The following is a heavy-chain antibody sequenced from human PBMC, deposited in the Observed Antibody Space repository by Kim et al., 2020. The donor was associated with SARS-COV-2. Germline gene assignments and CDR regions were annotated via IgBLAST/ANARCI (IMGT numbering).Heavy chain of an antibody. Sequence: GGSLRLSCAASGFTFSSNWMTWARQAPGKGLEWVANIKPDGSEKSYVDSVKGRFTISRDNAKNSLYLQMNSLRAEDTAVYYCARGGGLGDWGQGTLVTVSS. J-gene: IGHJ4*02. CDR2: IKPDGSEK. CDR3: ARGGGLGD. CDR1: GFTFSSNW. V-gene: IGHV3-7*01. D-gene: IGHD3-16*01.